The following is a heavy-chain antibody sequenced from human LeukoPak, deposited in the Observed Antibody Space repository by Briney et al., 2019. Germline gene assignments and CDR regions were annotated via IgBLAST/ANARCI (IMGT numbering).Heavy chain of an antibody. CDR1: GFTFSTSS. CDR3: AKRYCSGGSCYHRYFDY. CDR2: FSGSSGRT. V-gene: IGHV3-23*01. D-gene: IGHD2-15*01. J-gene: IGHJ4*02. Sequence: GGSLRLSCAASGFTFSTSSMSWVRQAPGRGLEWVSLFSGSSGRTYYADSVKGRFTISRDNSKNTLYLHMNSLRAEDTAKYYCAKRYCSGGSCYHRYFDYWGQGTLVTVSS.